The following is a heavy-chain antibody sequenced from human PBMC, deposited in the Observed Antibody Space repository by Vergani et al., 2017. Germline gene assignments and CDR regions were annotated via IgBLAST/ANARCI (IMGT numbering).Heavy chain of an antibody. CDR3: ARGRYYYDI. J-gene: IGHJ3*02. V-gene: IGHV4-59*01. CDR2: IYYSGST. D-gene: IGHD3-10*01. Sequence: QVQLQESGPGLVKPSETLSLTCTVSGGSINSYYWSWIRQPPGKGLEWIGYIYYSGSTNYSPSLKSRLTISVDTSKNPFSLKLSSVTAAYTAVYYCARGRYYYDIWGQGTMVTVSS. CDR1: GGSINSYY.